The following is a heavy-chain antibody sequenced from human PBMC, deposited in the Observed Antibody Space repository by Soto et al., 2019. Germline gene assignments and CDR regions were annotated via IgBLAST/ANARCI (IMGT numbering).Heavy chain of an antibody. D-gene: IGHD3-3*01. CDR3: ARGGITIFGVVGWFDP. Sequence: PSETLSLTCAVYGGSFSGYYWSWIRQPPGKGLEWIGEINHSGSTNYNPSLKSRVTISVDTSKNQFSLKLSSVTAADTAVYYCARGGITIFGVVGWFDPWGQGTLVTVSS. J-gene: IGHJ5*02. CDR2: INHSGST. CDR1: GGSFSGYY. V-gene: IGHV4-34*01.